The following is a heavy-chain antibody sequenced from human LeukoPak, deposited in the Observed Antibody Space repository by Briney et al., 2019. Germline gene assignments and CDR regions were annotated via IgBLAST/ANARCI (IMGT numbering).Heavy chain of an antibody. CDR2: ISAYNGNT. V-gene: IGHV1-18*01. CDR1: GYTFNRYG. D-gene: IGHD1-7*01. J-gene: IGHJ5*02. Sequence: GASVKVSCKASGYTFNRYGISWVRQAPGQGLEWMGWISAYNGNTNYAQKLQGRVTMTTDTSTSTAYMELRSLRSDDTAVYYCASARGSYNWNYHWFDPWGQGTLVTVSS. CDR3: ASARGSYNWNYHWFDP.